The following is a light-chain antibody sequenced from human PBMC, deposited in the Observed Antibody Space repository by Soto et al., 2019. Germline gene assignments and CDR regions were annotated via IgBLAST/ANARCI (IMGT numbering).Light chain of an antibody. J-gene: IGKJ5*01. CDR2: GAS. V-gene: IGKV3-11*01. CDR1: QSVTSN. Sequence: RVMTQSPATLSVSPGERATLSCRASQSVTSNLAWYRQKPGQAPRLLIYGASIRATGIPARFSGSGSGTDFTLTISSLEPEDFAVYYCQQRSNWPPITFGQGTRLEIK. CDR3: QQRSNWPPIT.